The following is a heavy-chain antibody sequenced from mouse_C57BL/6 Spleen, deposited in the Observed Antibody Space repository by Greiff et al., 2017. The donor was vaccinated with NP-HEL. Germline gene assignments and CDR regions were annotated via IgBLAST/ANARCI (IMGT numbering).Heavy chain of an antibody. V-gene: IGHV1-64*01. Sequence: QVQLKQPGAELVKPGASVKLSCKASGYTFTSYWMHWVKQRPGQGLEWIGMIHPNSGSTNYNEKFKSKATLTVDKSSSTAYTQLSSLTSEDSAVYYCARDYSNYWYFDVWGTGTTVTVSS. J-gene: IGHJ1*03. CDR3: ARDYSNYWYFDV. CDR1: GYTFTSYW. D-gene: IGHD2-5*01. CDR2: IHPNSGST.